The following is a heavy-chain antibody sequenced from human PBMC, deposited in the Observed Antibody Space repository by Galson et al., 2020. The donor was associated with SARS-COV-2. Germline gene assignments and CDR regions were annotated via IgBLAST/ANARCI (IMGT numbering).Heavy chain of an antibody. D-gene: IGHD6-13*01. V-gene: IGHV3-21*01. CDR2: ISSISSYL. Sequence: NSGGSLRLSFAAPAFTFSSYSMTWVRQPPGKGLEWFPSISSISSYLYYADSVKGRFTVSRDNAKNSLYLQMNSLRAEDTAVYYCARVRGNSWYEHIDYWGQGTLVTVSS. CDR3: ARVRGNSWYEHIDY. J-gene: IGHJ4*02. CDR1: AFTFSSYS.